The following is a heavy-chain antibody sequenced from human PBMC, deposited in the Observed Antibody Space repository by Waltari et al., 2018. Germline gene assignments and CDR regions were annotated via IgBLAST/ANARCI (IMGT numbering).Heavy chain of an antibody. CDR3: ALSSSWYGDCFDP. CDR1: GGTFSTYS. Sequence: QVQLVQSGTEVKKPGSSVKVSCKASGGTFSTYSITWVRQAPGQGLEWMGRIIPVLGITNYARKFQGRVTLTADKSTSTAYMELSSLRSEDTAVYYCALSSSWYGDCFDPWGQGTLVTVSS. D-gene: IGHD6-13*01. V-gene: IGHV1-69*02. CDR2: IIPVLGIT. J-gene: IGHJ5*02.